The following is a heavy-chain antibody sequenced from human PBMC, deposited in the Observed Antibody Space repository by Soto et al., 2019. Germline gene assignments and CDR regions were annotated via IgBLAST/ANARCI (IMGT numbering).Heavy chain of an antibody. Sequence: SETLSLTCTVSGGSISRYYWSWIRQPPGKGLEWIGYIYYSGSTNYNPSLKSRVTISVDTSKNQFSLKLSSVTAADTAVYYCARAVLRGGVDCTNGVCYDSSYYYRMDVWGQGTTVTVSS. D-gene: IGHD2-8*01. CDR3: ARAVLRGGVDCTNGVCYDSSYYYRMDV. CDR2: IYYSGST. V-gene: IGHV4-59*01. CDR1: GGSISRYY. J-gene: IGHJ6*02.